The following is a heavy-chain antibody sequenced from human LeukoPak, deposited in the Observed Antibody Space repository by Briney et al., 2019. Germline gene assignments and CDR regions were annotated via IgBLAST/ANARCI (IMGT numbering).Heavy chain of an antibody. J-gene: IGHJ4*02. CDR2: IYPGDSDT. Sequence: GESLKISCKGSGYSFTGYWIGWVRQMPGKGLEWMGIIYPGDSDTRYSPSFQGQVTISADKSISTAYLQWSSLKASDTAMYYCARQQRAWVYSSSSPYYFDYWGQGTLVTVSS. D-gene: IGHD6-13*01. CDR1: GYSFTGYW. V-gene: IGHV5-51*01. CDR3: ARQQRAWVYSSSSPYYFDY.